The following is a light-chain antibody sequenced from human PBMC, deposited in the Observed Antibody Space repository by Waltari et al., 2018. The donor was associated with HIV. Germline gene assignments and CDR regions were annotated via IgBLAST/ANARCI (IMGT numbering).Light chain of an antibody. CDR1: SSNIGSNT. J-gene: IGLJ3*02. CDR2: SNN. Sequence: QSVLTQPPSASGTPGQRVTISCSGSSSNIGSNTVTWYQPLPGTAPKLLIYSNNQRPSGVPYRFAGSKSGTSASLAISGLQSEDEADYYCAAWDDSLAWVFGGGTKLTVL. V-gene: IGLV1-44*01. CDR3: AAWDDSLAWV.